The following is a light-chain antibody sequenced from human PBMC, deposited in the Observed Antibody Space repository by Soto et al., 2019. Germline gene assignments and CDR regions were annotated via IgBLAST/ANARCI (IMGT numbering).Light chain of an antibody. CDR1: SSDVGGYNY. J-gene: IGLJ2*01. CDR2: DVS. CDR3: SSYTSSSTVV. Sequence: QSALTQPASVSGSPGQSITISFTGTSSDVGGYNYASWYQQHPGKAPKLMIYDVSNRPSGVSNRFAGSKSGNTASLTISGLQAEDEGDYYCSSYTSSSTVVFGGGTKLTVL. V-gene: IGLV2-14*01.